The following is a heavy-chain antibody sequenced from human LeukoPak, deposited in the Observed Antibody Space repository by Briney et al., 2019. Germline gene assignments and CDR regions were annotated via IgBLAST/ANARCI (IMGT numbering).Heavy chain of an antibody. D-gene: IGHD1-26*01. CDR2: ISGSGGST. Sequence: GGSLRLSCAASGFTFSSYATSWVRQAPGKGLEWFSAISGSGGSTYYADSVKGRFTISSDNSKNTLYLQMNSLRAEDTAVYYCAKTASGPPLNGRFDYWGQGTLVTVSS. CDR3: AKTASGPPLNGRFDY. J-gene: IGHJ4*02. CDR1: GFTFSSYA. V-gene: IGHV3-23*01.